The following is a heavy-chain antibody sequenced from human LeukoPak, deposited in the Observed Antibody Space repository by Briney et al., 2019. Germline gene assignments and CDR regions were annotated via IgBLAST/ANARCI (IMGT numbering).Heavy chain of an antibody. CDR3: ASYDSSGPFWD. D-gene: IGHD3-22*01. CDR2: IYYSGNT. J-gene: IGHJ4*02. CDR1: GGSISSYY. V-gene: IGHV4-59*08. Sequence: SETLSLTCTVSGGSISSYYWSWIRQPPGKGLEWIGYIYYSGNTNYNPSLKSRVTISVDTSKNQFSLKLSSVTAADTAVYYCASYDSSGPFWDWGQGTLVTVSS.